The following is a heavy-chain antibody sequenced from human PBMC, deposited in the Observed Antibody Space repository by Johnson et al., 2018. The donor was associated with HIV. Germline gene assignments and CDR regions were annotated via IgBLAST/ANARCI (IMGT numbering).Heavy chain of an antibody. J-gene: IGHJ3*02. V-gene: IGHV3-23*04. D-gene: IGHD6-13*01. Sequence: VQLVESGGGLVHPGGSLRLSCAASGFTFSNYAMSWVRQAPEKGLEWVSGVSVSGGGTYYADSVKGRFTISRDNSKNTLSLQMNSLKTEDTAVYYCTTDEPGYSSNRDVFDIWGQGTMVTVSS. CDR1: GFTFSNYA. CDR3: TTDEPGYSSNRDVFDI. CDR2: VSVSGGGT.